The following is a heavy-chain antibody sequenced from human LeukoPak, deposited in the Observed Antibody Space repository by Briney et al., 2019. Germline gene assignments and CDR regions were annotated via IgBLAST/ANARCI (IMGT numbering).Heavy chain of an antibody. V-gene: IGHV3-23*01. CDR3: AKGVSSGWYDDYYYYYYMDV. CDR1: GFTFSSYA. D-gene: IGHD6-19*01. Sequence: GGSLRLSCAASGFTFSSYAMSWVRQAPGKGLEWVSAISGSGGSTYYADSVKGRFTISRDNSKNTLYLQMNSLRAEDTAVYYCAKGVSSGWYDDYYYYYYMDVWGKGTTVTVSS. CDR2: ISGSGGST. J-gene: IGHJ6*03.